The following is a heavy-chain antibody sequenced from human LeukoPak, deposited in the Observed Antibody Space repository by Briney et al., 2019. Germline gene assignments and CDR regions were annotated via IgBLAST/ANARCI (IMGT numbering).Heavy chain of an antibody. Sequence: TGGSLRLSFAASGFTFSSYAMSWVRQAPGKGLEWVSAISGSGGSTYYADSVKGRFTISRDNSKNTLYLQMNSLRAEDTAVYYCAKAGYSSGWYGDWFDPWGQGTLVTVSS. CDR3: AKAGYSSGWYGDWFDP. J-gene: IGHJ5*02. V-gene: IGHV3-23*01. CDR1: GFTFSSYA. CDR2: ISGSGGST. D-gene: IGHD6-19*01.